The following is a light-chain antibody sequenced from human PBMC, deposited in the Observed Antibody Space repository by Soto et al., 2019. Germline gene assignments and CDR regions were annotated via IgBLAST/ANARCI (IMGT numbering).Light chain of an antibody. CDR2: GAS. V-gene: IGKV3-20*01. CDR1: QSVSSSY. Sequence: EIVLTQSPGTLSLSPGERATLSCRASQSVSSSYLAWYQQNPGQPPGLLIYGASSRATGIPDRFSSSGSGTDFTLTISRLEPEEFAVFDCQHYDSLPITFGQGTRLENK. CDR3: QHYDSLPIT. J-gene: IGKJ5*01.